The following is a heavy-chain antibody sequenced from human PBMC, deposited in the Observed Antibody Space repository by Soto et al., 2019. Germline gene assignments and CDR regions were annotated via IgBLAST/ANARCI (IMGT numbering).Heavy chain of an antibody. CDR3: VKIGTTNRNFFDY. V-gene: IGHV3-64D*06. CDR2: ISNNGKNT. D-gene: IGHD1-26*01. J-gene: IGHJ4*02. CDR1: GFTFSSYA. Sequence: GGSLRLSCSASGFTFSSYAIHWVRQAPGKGLEYVSAISNNGKNTYYADSVKGRFIISRDNSKNTVHLQMSSLRAEDTALYYCVKIGTTNRNFFDYWGQGTLVTVSS.